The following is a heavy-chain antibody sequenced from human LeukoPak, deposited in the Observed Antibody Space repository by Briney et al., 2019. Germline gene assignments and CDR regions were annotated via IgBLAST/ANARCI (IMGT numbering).Heavy chain of an antibody. Sequence: ETLSLTCTVSGGSISSYYWSWIRQPPGKGLEWVSAISGSGGTTYYADSVKGRFTISRDNSKNTMYLQMNSLRAEDTAVYYCGKDYYSSGWPDAFDIWGQGTMVTVSS. D-gene: IGHD6-19*01. V-gene: IGHV3-23*01. J-gene: IGHJ3*02. CDR3: GKDYYSSGWPDAFDI. CDR2: ISGSGGTT. CDR1: GGSISSYY.